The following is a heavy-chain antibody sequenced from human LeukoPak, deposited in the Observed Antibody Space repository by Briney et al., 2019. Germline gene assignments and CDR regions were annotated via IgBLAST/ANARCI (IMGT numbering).Heavy chain of an antibody. J-gene: IGHJ6*03. CDR3: ARGVDYGDYMHYYYMDV. D-gene: IGHD4-17*01. V-gene: IGHV4-61*01. CDR1: GGSVSTGSYY. Sequence: SETLSLTCTVSGGSVSTGSYYWSWIRQPPGKGLEWIGYIYYSGSTNYNPSLKSRVTISVDTSKNQFSLKLSSVTAADTAVYYCARGVDYGDYMHYYYMDVWGKGTTVTVSS. CDR2: IYYSGST.